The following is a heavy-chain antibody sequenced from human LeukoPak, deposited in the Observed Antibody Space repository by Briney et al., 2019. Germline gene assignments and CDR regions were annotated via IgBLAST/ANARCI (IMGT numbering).Heavy chain of an antibody. CDR3: AREGGYGPFDY. V-gene: IGHV4-30-4*01. Sequence: SETLSLTCTVSGGSISSGDYYWSWIRQPPGKGLEWIGYIYYSGSTYYNPSLKSRVTISVDTSKNQFSLKLSSVTAADTAVYYCAREGGYGPFDYWGQGTLVTVSS. D-gene: IGHD1-1*01. CDR2: IYYSGST. CDR1: GGSISSGDYY. J-gene: IGHJ4*02.